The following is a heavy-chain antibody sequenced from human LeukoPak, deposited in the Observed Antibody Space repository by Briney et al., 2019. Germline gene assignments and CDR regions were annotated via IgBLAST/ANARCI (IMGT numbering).Heavy chain of an antibody. CDR1: GFTFTSHD. J-gene: IGHJ3*01. V-gene: IGHV1-8*01. Sequence: ASVKVSCKTSGFTFTSHDYNWVRRAAGQGLEWMGWMNPNSGATGYAQKFQGRVTMTRDTSVTTVYMELSSLTSEDTAVYYCARDGRGAAAPDDAFDVWGQGTMVTVSS. CDR3: ARDGRGAAAPDDAFDV. D-gene: IGHD2-2*01. CDR2: MNPNSGAT.